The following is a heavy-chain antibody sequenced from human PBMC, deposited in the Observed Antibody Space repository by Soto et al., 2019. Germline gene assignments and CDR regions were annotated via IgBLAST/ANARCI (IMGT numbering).Heavy chain of an antibody. D-gene: IGHD3-22*01. V-gene: IGHV3-74*01. J-gene: IGHJ4*02. CDR2: IKSDGSGT. CDR3: ARGDGERYDGNGYLGRH. Sequence: EVQLVESGGGLVQPGESLTLSCAASGFTFSSYWMHWVRQAPGKGLVWVSRIKSDGSGTYYADSVKGRPTISSDNAKNTRSLQVNRRRVEDTAVYFCARGDGERYDGNGYLGRHWGQGTLVTVSS. CDR1: GFTFSSYW.